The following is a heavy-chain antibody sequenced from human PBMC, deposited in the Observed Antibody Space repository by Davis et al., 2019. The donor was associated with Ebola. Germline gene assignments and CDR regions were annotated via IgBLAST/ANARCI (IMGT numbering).Heavy chain of an antibody. J-gene: IGHJ4*02. Sequence: PSETLSLTCTVSGGSISYYYWSWIRQAPGKGLEWIGYIHYTGSTNYNPALKSRVTISVDTSKKQFSLKLSSATAADTAVYYCAIHQRLRFGEFTSYFDYWGQGTLVTVSS. V-gene: IGHV4-59*08. D-gene: IGHD3-16*01. CDR3: AIHQRLRFGEFTSYFDY. CDR1: GGSISYYY. CDR2: IHYTGST.